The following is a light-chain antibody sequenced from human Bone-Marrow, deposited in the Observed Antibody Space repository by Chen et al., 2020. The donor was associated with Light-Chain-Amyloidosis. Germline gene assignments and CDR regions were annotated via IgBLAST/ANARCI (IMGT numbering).Light chain of an antibody. CDR1: QTISSNY. V-gene: IGKV3-20*01. CDR2: GSS. J-gene: IGKJ4*01. Sequence: EIVLTQSPGTLSLSPGEGDNLSCRASQTISSNYVTWYQQKFGQAPRLLIYGSSSRATGIPDRFTGSGSGTDFTLTINRLEPEDFAMYYCQQYGTSPLTFGGGTKVEIK. CDR3: QQYGTSPLT.